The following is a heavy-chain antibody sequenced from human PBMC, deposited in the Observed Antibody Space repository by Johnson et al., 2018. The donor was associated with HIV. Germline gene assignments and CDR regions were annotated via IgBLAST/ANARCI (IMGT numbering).Heavy chain of an antibody. D-gene: IGHD1-1*01. CDR1: EFTVRRNY. CDR2: IKSKTDGGTT. Sequence: VQLVESGGGLVQPGGSVRLSCAASEFTVRRNYMHWVRQAPGKGLEWVGRIKSKTDGGTTDYAAPVKGRFTISRHDSKNMLYLQMNSLKTEDTAVYYCTTDPWWNGYHAFDIWGQGTMVTVSS. CDR3: TTDPWWNGYHAFDI. V-gene: IGHV3-15*01. J-gene: IGHJ3*02.